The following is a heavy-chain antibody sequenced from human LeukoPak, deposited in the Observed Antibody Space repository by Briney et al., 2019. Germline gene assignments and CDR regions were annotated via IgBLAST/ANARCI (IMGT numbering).Heavy chain of an antibody. CDR1: GVTVTSSY. CDR2: IYSGGDT. CDR3: ARGNTGYNSNWGRDFDC. V-gene: IGHV3-66*01. D-gene: IGHD4-11*01. J-gene: IGHJ4*02. Sequence: GGSLRLSCEVSGVTVTSSYVSWVRQAPGKGLEWVSVIYSGGDTYYADSVKGRCTVSRDISKNTLYLQMNSLKAEDTAVYYCARGNTGYNSNWGRDFDCWGQGTLVTVSS.